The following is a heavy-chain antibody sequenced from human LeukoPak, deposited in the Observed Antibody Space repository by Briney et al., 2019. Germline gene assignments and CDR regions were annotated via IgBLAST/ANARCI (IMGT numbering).Heavy chain of an antibody. J-gene: IGHJ4*02. V-gene: IGHV1-8*03. CDR1: GGTLSRYA. CDR2: MNPNSGNT. CDR3: ARAKTMVRGVIMRY. Sequence: GASVKVSCKASGGTLSRYAISWVRQAPGQGLEWMGWMNPNSGNTGYAQKFQGRVTITRNTSISTAYMELSSLRSEDTAVYYCARAKTMVRGVIMRYWGQGTLVTVSS. D-gene: IGHD3-10*01.